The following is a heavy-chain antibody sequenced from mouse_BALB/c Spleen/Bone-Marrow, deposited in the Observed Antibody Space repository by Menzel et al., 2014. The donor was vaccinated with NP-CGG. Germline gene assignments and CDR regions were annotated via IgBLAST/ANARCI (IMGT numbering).Heavy chain of an antibody. Sequence: EVKLVESGGDLVKPGGSLKLSCAASGFTFSNYGMSWVRQTPDKRLEWVATTSSGGSYTYFPDSVKGRFTISRDNAKNTRYLQMNSLKSEDAAMYYCARLTPDYAMDYWGQGTSVTVSS. V-gene: IGHV5-6*02. D-gene: IGHD1-3*01. CDR2: TSSGGSYT. J-gene: IGHJ4*01. CDR1: GFTFSNYG. CDR3: ARLTPDYAMDY.